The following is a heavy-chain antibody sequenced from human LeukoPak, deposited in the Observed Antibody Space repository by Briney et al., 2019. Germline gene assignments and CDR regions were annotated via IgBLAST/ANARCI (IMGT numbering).Heavy chain of an antibody. Sequence: ASVKVSCKASGYTFTGYYMHWVRQAPGQGLEWMGWINPNSGGTNYAQKFQGRVTMTRDTSISTAYMELSRLRSDDTAVYYCARSAYDSSGYMYVYWGQGTLVTVSS. V-gene: IGHV1-2*02. CDR3: ARSAYDSSGYMYVY. J-gene: IGHJ4*02. CDR2: INPNSGGT. D-gene: IGHD3-22*01. CDR1: GYTFTGYY.